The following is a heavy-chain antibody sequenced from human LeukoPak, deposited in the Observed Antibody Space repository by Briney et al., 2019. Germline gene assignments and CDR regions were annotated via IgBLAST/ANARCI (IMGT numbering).Heavy chain of an antibody. V-gene: IGHV4-4*07. CDR3: ARGHTNGYNFAFDY. CDR2: MYNSGST. Sequence: PSETLSLTCTVSGGSISSYYWSWIRQPAGKGLEWIGCMYNSGSTNYNPSLKSRVTISVDTSKNQFSLKLSSVTAADTAVYYCARGHTNGYNFAFDYWGQGTLVTVSS. J-gene: IGHJ4*02. CDR1: GGSISSYY. D-gene: IGHD5-24*01.